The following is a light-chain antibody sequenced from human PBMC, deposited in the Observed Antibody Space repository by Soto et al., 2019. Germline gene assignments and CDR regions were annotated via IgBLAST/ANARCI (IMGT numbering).Light chain of an antibody. J-gene: IGKJ3*01. CDR3: QQYGSSPPFS. Sequence: EIVLTQSPGTLSLSPGERATLSCRSSQSVSSTYLAWYQQKPGQAPRLLIYGAANSATGIPDRFSGGGSGTDFSLTISRLEPEDFAVYDCQQYGSSPPFSFGPGTTVEIK. CDR2: GAA. CDR1: QSVSSTY. V-gene: IGKV3-20*01.